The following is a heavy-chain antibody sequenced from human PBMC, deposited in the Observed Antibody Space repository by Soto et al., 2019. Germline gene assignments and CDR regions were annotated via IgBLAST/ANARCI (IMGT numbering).Heavy chain of an antibody. J-gene: IGHJ1*01. Sequence: QVQLVQSGPDLKRHGASMKVSCKASGYTFTSYGLSWVRQAPGQGLDGMAWISPIKGRTQYSQKVQGRVTLSTDTSSNTAYMEMTTLRVDDTAVYYCAIDYGDRPEYFKHWGQGTLGTVS. CDR1: GYTFTSYG. CDR2: ISPIKGRT. V-gene: IGHV1-18*04. CDR3: AIDYGDRPEYFKH. D-gene: IGHD4-17*01.